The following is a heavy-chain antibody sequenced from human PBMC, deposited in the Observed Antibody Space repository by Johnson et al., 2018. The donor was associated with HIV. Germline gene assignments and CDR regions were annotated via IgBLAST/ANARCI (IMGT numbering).Heavy chain of an antibody. CDR2: ISYDGSNK. CDR3: ARESTPWGGAYVGYGLDI. V-gene: IGHV3-30-3*01. Sequence: QVQLVESGGGVVQPGRSLRLSCVVSGFSFSGFAMHWVRQAPGKGLDWMAVISYDGSNKYYADSVKGRFTISRDNSKNTLYLQMNSLRAEDTAVYYWARESTPWGGAYVGYGLDIWGQGTMVTVSS. J-gene: IGHJ3*02. CDR1: GFSFSGFA. D-gene: IGHD5-18*01.